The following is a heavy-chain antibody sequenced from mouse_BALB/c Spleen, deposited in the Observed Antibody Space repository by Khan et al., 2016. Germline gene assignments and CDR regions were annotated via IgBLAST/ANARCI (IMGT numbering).Heavy chain of an antibody. D-gene: IGHD2-3*01. CDR3: STYDGYFFDY. Sequence: EVQLQESGPSLAKPSQTLSLTCSVTGDSFTSGYWNWIRKFPGNKFEYMGYISYSGTTYYNPSLKSRISITRDTSKNQFYLQLNSVTAEDTATYYCSTYDGYFFDYWGQGTTLTVSS. CDR1: GDSFTSGY. V-gene: IGHV3-8*02. J-gene: IGHJ2*01. CDR2: ISYSGTT.